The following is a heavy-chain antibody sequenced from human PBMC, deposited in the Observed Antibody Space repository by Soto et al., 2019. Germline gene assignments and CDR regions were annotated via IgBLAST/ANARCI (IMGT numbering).Heavy chain of an antibody. J-gene: IGHJ4*02. CDR2: ISYDGSNK. V-gene: IGHV3-30*18. CDR1: GFTFSSYG. Sequence: GGSLRLSCAASGFTFSSYGMHWVRQAPGKGLEWVAVISYDGSNKYYADSVKGRFTISRDNSKNTLYLQMNSLRAEDTAVYYFAKDSSVYDSSGYFFEGPPDYWGQGTLVTVSS. D-gene: IGHD3-22*01. CDR3: AKDSSVYDSSGYFFEGPPDY.